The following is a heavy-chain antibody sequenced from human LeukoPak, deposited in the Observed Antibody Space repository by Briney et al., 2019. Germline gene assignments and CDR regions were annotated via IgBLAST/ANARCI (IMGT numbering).Heavy chain of an antibody. CDR2: IRYDGSNK. V-gene: IGHV3-30*02. CDR1: GFTFSSYG. D-gene: IGHD3-3*01. Sequence: GGSLRLSCAASGFTFSSYGMHWVRQAPGKGLEWVAFIRYDGSNKYYADSVKGRFTISRDNSKNTLYLQMNNLRAEDTAVYYCAKERKVFGAQRVLDYWGQGTLVTVSS. J-gene: IGHJ4*02. CDR3: AKERKVFGAQRVLDY.